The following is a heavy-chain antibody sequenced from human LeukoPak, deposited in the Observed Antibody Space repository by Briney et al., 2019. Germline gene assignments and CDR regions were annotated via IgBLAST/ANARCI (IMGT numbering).Heavy chain of an antibody. CDR1: GGSISSIVHF. CDR3: ARRPQTETHFDH. D-gene: IGHD1-1*01. J-gene: IGHJ4*02. V-gene: IGHV4-39*01. CDR2: IYHTGTT. Sequence: SETLSLTCSVSGGSISSIVHFWDWIRHSPGKGLEWVGTIYHTGTTFYNPSLKSRVTISVDTSRNLFSLRLTSVTAADTAIYFCARRPQTETHFDHWGQGTLVTVSP.